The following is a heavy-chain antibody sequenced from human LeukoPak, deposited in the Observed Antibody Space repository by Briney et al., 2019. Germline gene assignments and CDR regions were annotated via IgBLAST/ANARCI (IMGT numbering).Heavy chain of an antibody. CDR1: GFTFSSYA. CDR2: ISGSGGST. Sequence: GGSLRLSSAASGFTFSSYAMSWVRQAPGKGLEWGSAISGSGGSTYYADSVKGRFTISRDNSKNTLYLQMNSLRAEDTAVYYCAKEGPKVVSAAINAFDIWGQGTMVTVSS. CDR3: AKEGPKVVSAAINAFDI. V-gene: IGHV3-23*01. D-gene: IGHD2-2*02. J-gene: IGHJ3*02.